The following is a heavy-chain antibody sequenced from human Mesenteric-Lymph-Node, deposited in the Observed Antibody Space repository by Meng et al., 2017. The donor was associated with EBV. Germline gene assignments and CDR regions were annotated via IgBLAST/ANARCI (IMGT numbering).Heavy chain of an antibody. D-gene: IGHD2-21*02. V-gene: IGHV4-39*07. CDR1: GDSISSSGHY. Sequence: QVQELGPGLGKTSAAPSLNCSCSGDSISSSGHYWAWIRQPPGKGLEWIGCLFYTGSIYYTPSLKNRVTISVSTSKNQFSLKVTSVTAADTAVYYCARAEVYCGGDCYFFDFWGQGTLVTVSS. J-gene: IGHJ4*02. CDR3: ARAEVYCGGDCYFFDF. CDR2: LFYTGSI.